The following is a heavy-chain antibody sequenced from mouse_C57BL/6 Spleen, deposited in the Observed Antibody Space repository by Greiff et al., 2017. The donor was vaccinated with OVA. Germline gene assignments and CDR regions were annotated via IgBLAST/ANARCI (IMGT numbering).Heavy chain of an antibody. D-gene: IGHD2-1*01. J-gene: IGHJ4*01. Sequence: QVQLQQPGAELVKPGASVKMSCKASGYTFTSYWITWVKQRPGQGLEWIGDIYPGSGSTNYNEKFKSKATLTVDTSSGTAYMQLSSLTSEDSAVYYCARWVNDYYAMDYWGQGTSVTVSS. CDR3: ARWVNDYYAMDY. CDR1: GYTFTSYW. CDR2: IYPGSGST. V-gene: IGHV1-55*01.